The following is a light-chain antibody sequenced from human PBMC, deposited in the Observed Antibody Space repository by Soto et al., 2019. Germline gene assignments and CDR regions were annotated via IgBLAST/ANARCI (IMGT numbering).Light chain of an antibody. CDR3: QQSFSHRT. CDR2: AAS. Sequence: IQLTQSPSSLSASVGDRVTITCRASQGISGYVNWYQQTPGKAPRLLIYAASSLPSGVPTRFSGSGSGTEFTLTITGLQLEDSAVYYCQQSFSHRTFGQGTKVDI. CDR1: QGISGY. J-gene: IGKJ1*01. V-gene: IGKV1-39*01.